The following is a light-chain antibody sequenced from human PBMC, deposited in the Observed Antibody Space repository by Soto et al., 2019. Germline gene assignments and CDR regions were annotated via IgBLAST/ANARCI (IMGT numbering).Light chain of an antibody. CDR2: AAS. Sequence: EIVLTQSPATLSLSPGERATLSCRASQSVSSYLAWYHQKPGQAPRLLIYAASNRATGTPARLSGSGSGTDFPLTISSREAEDFAVYYCQQGSNWPPCTLGQGTKLEIK. CDR3: QQGSNWPPCT. CDR1: QSVSSY. V-gene: IGKV3-11*01. J-gene: IGKJ2*02.